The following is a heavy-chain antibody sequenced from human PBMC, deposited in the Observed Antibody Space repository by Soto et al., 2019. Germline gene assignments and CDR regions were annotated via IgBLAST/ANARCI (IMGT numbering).Heavy chain of an antibody. CDR3: TRRGAGGSGVFMIDWIDP. V-gene: IGHV4-4*02. J-gene: IGHJ5*02. CDR2: IHHSGST. Sequence: KASETLSLTCDVSGGSLYSSNWWTWVRQTPGKGLEWIGEIHHSGSTNYNPSLKSRVTISADKSKNQFFLNLASVTAADTAMYYCTRRGAGGSGVFMIDWIDPWGPGTQVTVSS. CDR1: GGSLYSSNW. D-gene: IGHD3-3*01.